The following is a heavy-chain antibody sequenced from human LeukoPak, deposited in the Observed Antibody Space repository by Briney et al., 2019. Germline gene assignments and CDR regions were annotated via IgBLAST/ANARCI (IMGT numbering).Heavy chain of an antibody. D-gene: IGHD3-22*01. CDR1: GGTFSSYA. CDR2: IIPIFGTA. Sequence: SVKVSCKASGGTFSSYAISWVRQAPGQGLEWMGGIIPIFGTANYAQKFQGRVTITADESTSTAYMELSSLRSEDTAVYYCAGSYYYDSSGYYYWYYWGQGTLVTVSS. J-gene: IGHJ4*02. V-gene: IGHV1-69*01. CDR3: AGSYYYDSSGYYYWYY.